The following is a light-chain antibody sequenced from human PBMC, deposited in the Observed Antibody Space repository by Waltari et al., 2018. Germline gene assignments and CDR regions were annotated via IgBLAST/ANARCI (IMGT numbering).Light chain of an antibody. J-gene: IGKJ1*01. CDR3: QQYADLPWT. CDR1: QDISSY. CDR2: AAS. Sequence: DIQMTQSPSSLSASVGVTVTITCHAIQDISSYLNWYQQKARKSPKLLMSAASNLEAGVPSRFSGDRFGTDFTFTITSLQSEDIATYYCQQYADLPWTFGQGTKVEIK. V-gene: IGKV1-33*01.